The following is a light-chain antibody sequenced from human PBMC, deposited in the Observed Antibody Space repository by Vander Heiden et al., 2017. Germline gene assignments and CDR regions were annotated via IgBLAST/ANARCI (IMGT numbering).Light chain of an antibody. J-gene: IGKJ1*01. Sequence: DIQMTQSPSSLSASVGDRVTITCRASQSISSYLNWYQQVLGKAPKLLIYAGSSLQSGVPSRFSGSGSGTDFTLSISRLQAEDIATYYSHQSDGTLWSFGQGTKVEIK. V-gene: IGKV1-39*01. CDR3: HQSDGTLWS. CDR2: AGS. CDR1: QSISSY.